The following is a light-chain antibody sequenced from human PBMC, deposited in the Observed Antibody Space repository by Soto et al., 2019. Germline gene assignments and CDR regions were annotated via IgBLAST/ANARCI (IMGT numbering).Light chain of an antibody. CDR3: HQYANAPLS. V-gene: IGKV3-20*01. CDR1: QSVGNNY. CDR2: HAS. Sequence: ESVLTQSPGTLSLSPGERATLSCRASQSVGNNYLAWYQQKPGQPPRLLIYHASIRATGIPDRFSGSGSGADFTLTISRLEPEDVAVYYCHQYANAPLSFGGGTKVEIK. J-gene: IGKJ4*01.